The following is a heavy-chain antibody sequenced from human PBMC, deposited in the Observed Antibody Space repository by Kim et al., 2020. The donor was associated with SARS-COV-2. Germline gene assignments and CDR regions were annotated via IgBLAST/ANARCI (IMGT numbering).Heavy chain of an antibody. V-gene: IGHV3-23*01. J-gene: IGHJ4*02. D-gene: IGHD2-15*01. CDR1: GFSISDYA. Sequence: GGSLRLSCAASGFSISDYAMSWVRQAPGKGLEWVSSITYNSEIIFFANSVRGRLTIPRDNSENTLFLQMNSLRAEDTALYYCVTAARIAAPTRNYWGQGT. CDR2: ITYNSEII. CDR3: VTAARIAAPTRNY.